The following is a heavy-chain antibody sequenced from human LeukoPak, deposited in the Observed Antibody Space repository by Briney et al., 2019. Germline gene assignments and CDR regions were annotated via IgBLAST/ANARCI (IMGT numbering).Heavy chain of an antibody. CDR1: GYTFTGYY. J-gene: IGHJ4*02. Sequence: ASVKVSCKASGYTFTGYYMHWVRQAPGQGLEWMGWINPNSGGTNYAQKFQDRVTMTRDTSISTAYMELSRLRSDDTAVYYCARGPFLEWLLYFDYWGQGTLVTVSS. D-gene: IGHD3-3*01. CDR2: INPNSGGT. V-gene: IGHV1-2*02. CDR3: ARGPFLEWLLYFDY.